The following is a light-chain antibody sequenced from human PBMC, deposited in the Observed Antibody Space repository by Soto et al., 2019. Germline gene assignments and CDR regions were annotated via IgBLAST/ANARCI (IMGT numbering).Light chain of an antibody. Sequence: EIVMTQSPATLSVSPGERATLSCRASQSVSSNLAWYQQKPGQAPRLLIYGASTRATGIPARFSGSGSGTEFTLTISSLQSEDFAVXYCQQYNNWPGTFGQGTKV. CDR1: QSVSSN. J-gene: IGKJ1*01. CDR2: GAS. V-gene: IGKV3-15*01. CDR3: QQYNNWPGT.